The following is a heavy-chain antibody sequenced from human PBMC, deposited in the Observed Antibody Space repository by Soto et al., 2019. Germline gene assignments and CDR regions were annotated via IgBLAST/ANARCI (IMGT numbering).Heavy chain of an antibody. V-gene: IGHV4-31*03. Sequence: SETLSLTCNVSGASIISDGYYWKWIRQLPGRGLECIGHISPSGTTYQNPSLKSRVSVSLDPSRNHASLRMTSLTDAETVVYFCARAKRKGGDLSFDSWGPGTQVTVSS. D-gene: IGHD2-21*02. CDR3: ARAKRKGGDLSFDS. J-gene: IGHJ4*02. CDR1: GASIISDGYY. CDR2: ISPSGTT.